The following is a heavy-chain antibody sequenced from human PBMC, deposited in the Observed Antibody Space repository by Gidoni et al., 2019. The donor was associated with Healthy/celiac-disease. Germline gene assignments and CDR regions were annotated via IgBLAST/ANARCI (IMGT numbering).Heavy chain of an antibody. Sequence: EVQLLESGGGLVQPGWSLRLSCAASGFTFSSYAMSWVRQAPGKGLEWVSAISGSGGSTYYADSVKGRFTISRDNSKNTLYLQMNSLRAEDTAVYYCASQKRIYETPYFDYWGQGTLVTVSS. CDR1: GFTFSSYA. D-gene: IGHD3-16*01. CDR2: ISGSGGST. CDR3: ASQKRIYETPYFDY. V-gene: IGHV3-23*01. J-gene: IGHJ4*02.